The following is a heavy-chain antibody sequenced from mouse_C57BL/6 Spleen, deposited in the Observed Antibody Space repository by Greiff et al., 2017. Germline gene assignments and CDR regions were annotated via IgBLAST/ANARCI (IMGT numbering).Heavy chain of an antibody. CDR3: ARDPPIYYDYDGGY. D-gene: IGHD2-4*01. CDR2: IYPGDGDT. J-gene: IGHJ2*01. CDR1: GYAFSSSW. Sequence: QVQLQQSGPELVKPGASVKISCKASGYAFSSSWMNWVKQRPGKGLEWIGRIYPGDGDTNYNGKFKGKATLTADKSSSTAYMQLSSLTSEDSAVYFCARDPPIYYDYDGGYWGQGTTLTVSS. V-gene: IGHV1-82*01.